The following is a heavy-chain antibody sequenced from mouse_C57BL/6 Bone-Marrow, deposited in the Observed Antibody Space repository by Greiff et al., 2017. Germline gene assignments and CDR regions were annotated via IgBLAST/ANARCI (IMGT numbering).Heavy chain of an antibody. CDR2: IYPGDGDT. D-gene: IGHD2-2*01. CDR3: ARVGYEAWFAY. Sequence: QVQLQQSGPELVKPGASVKISCKASGYAFSSSWMNWVKQRPGTGLEWIGRIYPGDGDTNYNGKFKGKAKLTADKSSSTAYMQLSSLTSEDSAVDFCARVGYEAWFAYWGQGTLVTVSA. J-gene: IGHJ3*01. V-gene: IGHV1-82*01. CDR1: GYAFSSSW.